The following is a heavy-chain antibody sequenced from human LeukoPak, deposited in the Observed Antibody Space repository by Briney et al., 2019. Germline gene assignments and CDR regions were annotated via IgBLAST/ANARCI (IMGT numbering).Heavy chain of an antibody. CDR1: GDSMISYY. D-gene: IGHD3-3*01. CDR3: VRDRHEPYDFWSGNGSKYYHHYIDV. CDR2: IYHTGST. Sequence: SETLSLTCTVSGDSMISYYWSWIRQPPGKGLEWIGYIYHTGSTNYNPSLQSRVTISVDTSKNQFSLKLSSVTAADTAVYYCVRDRHEPYDFWSGNGSKYYHHYIDVWGKGTTVTGS. V-gene: IGHV4-59*01. J-gene: IGHJ6*03.